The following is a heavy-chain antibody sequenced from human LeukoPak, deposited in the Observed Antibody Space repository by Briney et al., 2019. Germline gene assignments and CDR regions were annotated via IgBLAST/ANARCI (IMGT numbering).Heavy chain of an antibody. D-gene: IGHD3-16*01. Sequence: QAGGSLRLSCAASGFNFSIYSMNWVRQAPGKGLEWVSYISSSTGTIYYVDSVKGRFTISRDNAKNSLYLQMNSLRAEDTAIYYCVRVGGAFDIWGQGTMVTVSS. CDR1: GFNFSIYS. CDR2: ISSSTGTI. CDR3: VRVGGAFDI. V-gene: IGHV3-48*01. J-gene: IGHJ3*02.